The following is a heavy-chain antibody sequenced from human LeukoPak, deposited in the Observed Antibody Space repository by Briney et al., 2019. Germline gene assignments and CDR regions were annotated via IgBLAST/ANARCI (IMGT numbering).Heavy chain of an antibody. J-gene: IGHJ4*02. CDR3: ARVSGYDWESFYDY. V-gene: IGHV1-2*02. CDR1: GYTFIGYY. Sequence: ASVKVSFKASGYTFIGYYIHWVRQAPGQGLEWMGWINPNSGGTNYAQRFQGRVTMTRDTSISTAYMDLSRLRPDDTAVYYCARVSGYDWESFYDYWGQGTLVTVS. CDR2: INPNSGGT. D-gene: IGHD5-12*01.